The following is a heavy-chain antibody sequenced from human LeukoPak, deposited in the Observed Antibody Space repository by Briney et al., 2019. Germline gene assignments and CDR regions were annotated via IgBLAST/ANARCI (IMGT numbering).Heavy chain of an antibody. CDR3: ARAAGEQLVYNY. Sequence: GASVKVSCKASGYTFTSYDINWVRQATGQGLEWMGWMNPNSGNTGSAQKFQGRVTMTRDTSISTAYMELSRLRSDDTAVYYCARAAGEQLVYNYWGQGTLVTVSS. CDR1: GYTFTSYD. D-gene: IGHD6-6*01. J-gene: IGHJ4*02. V-gene: IGHV1-8*01. CDR2: MNPNSGNT.